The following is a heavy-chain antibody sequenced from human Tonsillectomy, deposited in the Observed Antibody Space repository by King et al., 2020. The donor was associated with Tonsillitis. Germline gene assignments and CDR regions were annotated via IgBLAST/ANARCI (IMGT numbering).Heavy chain of an antibody. CDR2: TYYRSKVYD. Sequence: VQLQQSGPGLVKPSQTLSLTCALAGDRVASNSAAWNWIRQSPWRGLEWLGRTYYRSKVYDDYAVSVKSQITINPDTSKNQFSLQLSFVTPEDTAVYYCAKEAAQGAFDIWGQGTVVTVSS. CDR1: GDRVASNSAA. D-gene: IGHD6-13*01. J-gene: IGHJ3*02. CDR3: AKEAAQGAFDI. V-gene: IGHV6-1*01.